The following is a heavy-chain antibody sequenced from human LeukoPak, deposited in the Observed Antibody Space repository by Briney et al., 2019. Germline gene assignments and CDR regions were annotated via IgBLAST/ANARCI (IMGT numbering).Heavy chain of an antibody. J-gene: IGHJ4*02. V-gene: IGHV3-13*04. D-gene: IGHD1-26*01. CDR1: GFTFSSYD. CDR3: ARDFEWELLTLDY. Sequence: GGSLRLSCVASGFTFSSYDMHWVRQATGKGLEWVSTIGPAGDTYYSESVKGRFTISRDNSKNTLYLQMNSLRAEDTAVYYCARDFEWELLTLDYWGRGTLVTVSS. CDR2: IGPAGDT.